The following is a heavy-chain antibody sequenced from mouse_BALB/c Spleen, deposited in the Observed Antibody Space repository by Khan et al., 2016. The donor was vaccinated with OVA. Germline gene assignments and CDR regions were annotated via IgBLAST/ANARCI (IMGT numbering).Heavy chain of an antibody. V-gene: IGHV2-6-5*01. CDR3: AKGVWYYFYAVDY. D-gene: IGHD2-10*02. CDR1: GFSLTDYD. J-gene: IGHJ4*01. CDR2: IWGGGTT. Sequence: QVQLKESGPGLVAPSQSLSITCSVSGFSLTDYDVSWIRQPPGKGLEWLGVIWGGGTTYYNSVLETRLSISKANSKSRAFLQMTSLQTDDTAMYYCAKGVWYYFYAVDYWGQGTSVTVSS.